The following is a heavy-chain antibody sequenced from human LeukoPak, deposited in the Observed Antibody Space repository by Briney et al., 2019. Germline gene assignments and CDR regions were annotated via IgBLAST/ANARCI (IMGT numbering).Heavy chain of an antibody. D-gene: IGHD6-13*01. CDR2: INPNSGGT. J-gene: IGHJ4*02. CDR3: ARREQQIRGDYFDY. V-gene: IGHV1-2*02. Sequence: ASVKVSCKASGYTFTGYYMHWVRQAPGQGLEWMGWINPNSGGTNYAQKFQGRVTMTRDTSISTAYMELSRLRSDDTAVYYCARREQQIRGDYFDYWGQGTRVTVSS. CDR1: GYTFTGYY.